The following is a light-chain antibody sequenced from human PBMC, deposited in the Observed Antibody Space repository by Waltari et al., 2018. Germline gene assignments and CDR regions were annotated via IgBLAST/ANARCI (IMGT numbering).Light chain of an antibody. Sequence: DIVMTQTPLSLPVTPGEPASISCRSSQSLLHSNGNTYLHWYLQKPGQSPRLLIYKVTNRESGVPDRFSGSGSGTDFTLKISRVEPEDVGAYYCMQSTKDPFTFGPGTKVDI. CDR1: QSLLHSNGNTY. V-gene: IGKV2D-29*02. CDR3: MQSTKDPFT. J-gene: IGKJ3*01. CDR2: KVT.